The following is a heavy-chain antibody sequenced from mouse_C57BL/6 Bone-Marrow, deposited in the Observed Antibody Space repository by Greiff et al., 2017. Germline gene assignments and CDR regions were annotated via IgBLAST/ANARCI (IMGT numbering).Heavy chain of an antibody. J-gene: IGHJ4*01. Sequence: EVQLVESGGDLVKPGGSLKLSCAASGFTFSSYGMSWVRQTPDKRLEWVATISSGGSYTSYPDSVKGRFPIPSDNAKNTLYLQMSSLKSEDTAMDYCARRDCYAMDYWGQGTSVTVAS. CDR1: GFTFSSYG. V-gene: IGHV5-6*02. CDR2: ISSGGSYT. CDR3: ARRDCYAMDY.